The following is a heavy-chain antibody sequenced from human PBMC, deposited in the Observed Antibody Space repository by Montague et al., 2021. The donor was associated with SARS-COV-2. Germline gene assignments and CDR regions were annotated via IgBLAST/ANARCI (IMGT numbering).Heavy chain of an antibody. CDR3: ARGLLAVSMIVVVFTSASYYLDY. J-gene: IGHJ4*02. CDR1: GGSFGDDH. V-gene: IGHV4-34*01. Sequence: ETLSLTCAVYGGSFGDDHWSWIRQPPGKGLEWIGDIKESGSTNYNPSLKSRGTISVDTSKNQFSLKLTSVTAADTAVYLCARGLLAVSMIVVVFTSASYYLDYWGKGTQVTVSS. D-gene: IGHD3-22*01. CDR2: IKESGST.